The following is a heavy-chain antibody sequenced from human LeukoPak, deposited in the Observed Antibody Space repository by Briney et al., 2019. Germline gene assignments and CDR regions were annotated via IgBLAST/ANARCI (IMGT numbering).Heavy chain of an antibody. J-gene: IGHJ6*03. Sequence: PGGSLRLSCAASGFTFSSYGMHWVRQAPGKGLEWVAFIRYDGSNKYYADSVKGRFTISRDNSKNTLYLQMNSLRAEDTAVYYCAKDLPLRSSGWFGPMDVWGKGTTVTVSS. D-gene: IGHD6-19*01. CDR3: AKDLPLRSSGWFGPMDV. V-gene: IGHV3-30*02. CDR1: GFTFSSYG. CDR2: IRYDGSNK.